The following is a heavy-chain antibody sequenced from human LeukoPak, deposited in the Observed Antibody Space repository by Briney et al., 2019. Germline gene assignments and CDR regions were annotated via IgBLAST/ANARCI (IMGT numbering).Heavy chain of an antibody. CDR3: ARGVSYYDSSGYYNEYFQH. CDR2: IYYSGST. Sequence: KPSETLSLTCPVSGGSISSYYWSWIRQPPGKGLEWIGYIYYSGSTNYNPSLKSRVTISVDTSKNQFSLKLSSVTAADTAVYYCARGVSYYDSSGYYNEYFQHWGQGTLVTVSS. V-gene: IGHV4-59*08. CDR1: GGSISSYY. J-gene: IGHJ1*01. D-gene: IGHD3-22*01.